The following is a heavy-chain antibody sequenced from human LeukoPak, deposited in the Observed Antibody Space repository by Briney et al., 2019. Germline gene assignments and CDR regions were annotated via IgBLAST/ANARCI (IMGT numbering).Heavy chain of an antibody. CDR1: GYSISSGYY. D-gene: IGHD2-15*01. J-gene: IGHJ6*03. CDR2: IYHSGST. Sequence: SETLSLTCTVSGYSISSGYYWGWIRQPPGKGLEWIGSIYHSGSTYYNPSLKSRVTISVDTSKNQFSLKLTSVTAADTAVYYCARTMEGYCSGGSCYQHSYYMDVWGKGTTVTVSS. V-gene: IGHV4-38-2*02. CDR3: ARTMEGYCSGGSCYQHSYYMDV.